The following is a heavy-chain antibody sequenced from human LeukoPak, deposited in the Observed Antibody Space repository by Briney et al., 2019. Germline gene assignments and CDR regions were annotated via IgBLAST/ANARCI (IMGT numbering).Heavy chain of an antibody. V-gene: IGHV1-69*05. CDR3: ARVGYDSYYYYYMDV. J-gene: IGHJ6*03. CDR2: IIPIFGTA. D-gene: IGHD3-3*01. Sequence: SVKVSCRASGGTFSSYAISWVRQAPGQGLEWMGGIIPIFGTANYAQKFQGRVTITTDESTSTAYMELSSLRAEDTAVYYCARVGYDSYYYYYMDVWGKGTTVTVSS. CDR1: GGTFSSYA.